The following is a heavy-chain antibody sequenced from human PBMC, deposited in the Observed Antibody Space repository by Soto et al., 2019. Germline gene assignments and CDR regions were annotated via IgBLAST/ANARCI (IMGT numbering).Heavy chain of an antibody. CDR1: GFSFPIFA. CDR2: ISNSGGST. D-gene: IGHD4-4*01. J-gene: IGHJ6*02. V-gene: IGHV3-23*01. Sequence: EVQLLESGGGLAQPGGSLRLSCAASGFSFPIFAMNWVRQAPGKGLEWVSNISNSGGSTYYADSVKGRFIISRDNSKNTLYLEMHRLRVADTAIYDCAKDAYTNYYYYGMDVWGHGTTVTVSS. CDR3: AKDAYTNYYYYGMDV.